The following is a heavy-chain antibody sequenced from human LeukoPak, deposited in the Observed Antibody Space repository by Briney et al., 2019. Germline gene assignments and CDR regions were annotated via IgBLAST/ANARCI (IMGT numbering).Heavy chain of an antibody. CDR2: IRYDGSNK. CDR3: ARAPDYGDYGRYFDY. J-gene: IGHJ4*02. CDR1: GFTFSSYG. D-gene: IGHD4-17*01. V-gene: IGHV3-33*01. Sequence: GRSLRLSCAASGFTFSSYGMHWVRQAPGKGLEGVAVIRYDGSNKYYADSVKGRFTISRDNSRNTLYLQMNSLGAEDTAVYYCARAPDYGDYGRYFDYWGQGTLVTVSS.